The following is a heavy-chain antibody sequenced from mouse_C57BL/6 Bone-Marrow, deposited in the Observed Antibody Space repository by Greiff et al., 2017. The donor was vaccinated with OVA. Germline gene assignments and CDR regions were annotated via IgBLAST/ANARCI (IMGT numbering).Heavy chain of an antibody. CDR1: GYTFPSYW. CDR2: IHPNSGST. J-gene: IGHJ3*01. D-gene: IGHD3-2*02. CDR3: ARGGQLRLPWFAY. V-gene: IGHV1-64*01. Sequence: QVQLQQPGAELVKPGASVKLSCKASGYTFPSYWMHWVKQRPGQGLEWIGMIHPNSGSTNYNEKFKSKATLTVDKSSSTAYMQLSSLTSEDSAVYYCARGGQLRLPWFAYWGQGTLVTVSA.